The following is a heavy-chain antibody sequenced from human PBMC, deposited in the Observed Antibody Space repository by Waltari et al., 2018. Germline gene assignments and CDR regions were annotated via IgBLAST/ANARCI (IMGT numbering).Heavy chain of an antibody. Sequence: EVQLSVSVVGLVQLGGSLSPTYDAACIACRCFLVFWVGPGKGVGVVQQITTAGRGNDSVNSGRGPFTISRDNAKNSLHLQMNRLRVEDIGVYYCVSGLAYCGGDCYSGFDYWGQGAQVTVAS. CDR1: CIACRCFL. D-gene: IGHD2-21*02. CDR3: VSGLAYCGGDCYSGFDY. CDR2: ITTAGRGN. V-gene: IGHV3-7*01. J-gene: IGHJ4*02.